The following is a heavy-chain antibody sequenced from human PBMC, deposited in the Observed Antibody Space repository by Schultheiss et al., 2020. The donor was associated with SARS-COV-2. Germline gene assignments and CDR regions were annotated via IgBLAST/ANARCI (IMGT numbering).Heavy chain of an antibody. CDR1: GGSISSGGYY. Sequence: SQTLSLTCTVSGGSISSGGYYWSWIRQHPGKGLEWIGYIYYSGSTYYNPSLKSRVTISVDTSKNQSSLKLSSVTAADTAVYYCAGCATEPGFDYWGQGTLVTVSS. CDR2: IYYSGST. V-gene: IGHV4-31*03. J-gene: IGHJ4*02. D-gene: IGHD2-15*01. CDR3: AGCATEPGFDY.